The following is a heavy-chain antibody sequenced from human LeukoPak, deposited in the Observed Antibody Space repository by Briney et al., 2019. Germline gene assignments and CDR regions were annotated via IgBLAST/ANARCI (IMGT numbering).Heavy chain of an antibody. CDR2: MNPNSGNT. D-gene: IGHD2-2*01. CDR1: GYTLTSYD. CDR3: AREGYCSSTSCSNWFDP. J-gene: IGHJ5*02. V-gene: IGHV1-8*01. Sequence: ASVKVSCKASGYTLTSYDINWVRQATGQGLEWMGWMNPNSGNTGYAQKFQGRVTMTRNTSISTAYMELSSLRSEDAAVYYCAREGYCSSTSCSNWFDPWGQGTLVTVSS.